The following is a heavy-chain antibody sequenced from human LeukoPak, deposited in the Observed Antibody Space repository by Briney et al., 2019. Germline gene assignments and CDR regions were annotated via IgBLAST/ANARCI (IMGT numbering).Heavy chain of an antibody. V-gene: IGHV3-23*01. J-gene: IGHJ4*02. CDR1: GFSFSTYA. CDR2: ISTGGANT. D-gene: IGHD6-19*01. Sequence: QPGGSLRLSCAASGFSFSTYAMTWVSQAPGKWLEWVSTISTGGANTYYADSVKGRFTISRDNSKNTLYLQMNSLRAEDTALYYCAKKMGESGWFQFFDYWGQGTLVTVSS. CDR3: AKKMGESGWFQFFDY.